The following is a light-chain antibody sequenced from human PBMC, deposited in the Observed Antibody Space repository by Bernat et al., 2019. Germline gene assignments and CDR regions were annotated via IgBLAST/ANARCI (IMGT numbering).Light chain of an antibody. J-gene: IGLJ2*01. Sequence: QSALTQPASVSGSPGQSITISCTGTSSDIGTYNLVSWYQQLPGNAPKLIIYEVTRRPSGASDRFSGSRSGNTASLTISGLLAEDEAYYYCSSYATFNTVVVFGGGTKLTV. CDR2: EVT. CDR1: SSDIGTYNL. CDR3: SSYATFNTVVV. V-gene: IGLV2-23*02.